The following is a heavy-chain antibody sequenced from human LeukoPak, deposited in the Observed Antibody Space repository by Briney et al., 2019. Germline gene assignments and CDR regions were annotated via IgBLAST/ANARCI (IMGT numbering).Heavy chain of an antibody. V-gene: IGHV3-66*01. CDR1: GCSGNSNY. J-gene: IGHJ1*01. D-gene: IGHD6-19*01. Sequence: PGGSQTLSCAASGCSGNSNYVSWVRQAPGKALEWVSVIYSIGSGYYADYVKCRLTRSRDISKKRLYLQMNSLRAEDTAVYSCASLAVAGTRYLQDWRQGRLVTVSS. CDR2: IYSIGSG. CDR3: ASLAVAGTRYLQD.